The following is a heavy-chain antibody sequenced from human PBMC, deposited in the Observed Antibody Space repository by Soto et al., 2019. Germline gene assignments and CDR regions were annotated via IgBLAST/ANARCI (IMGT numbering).Heavy chain of an antibody. CDR2: FDADAGET. Sequence: QVQLVQSGAEVKKPGASVKVSCKVSGYTLTELAMHWVRQAPGKGFEWMGGFDADAGETIYPQEVQGRLTMTEDTSTDTAFMELSSLTSEDTAVYYCATGRVIEGQYGLDVWGQGTSVNVSS. J-gene: IGHJ6*02. D-gene: IGHD4-4*01. CDR1: GYTLTELA. CDR3: ATGRVIEGQYGLDV. V-gene: IGHV1-24*01.